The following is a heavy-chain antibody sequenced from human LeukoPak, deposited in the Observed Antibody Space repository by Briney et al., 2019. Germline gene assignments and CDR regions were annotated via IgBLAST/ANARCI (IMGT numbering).Heavy chain of an antibody. D-gene: IGHD3-16*01. CDR1: GFTFDDYT. CDR2: ISWDGGST. CDR3: AKVAYGPFDY. J-gene: IGHJ4*02. Sequence: GSLRLSCAASGFTFDDYTMHWVRQAPGKGLEWVSLISWDGGSTYYADSVKGRFTISRDNSKNSLYLQMNSLRAEDTAVYYCAKVAYGPFDYWGQGTLVTVSS. V-gene: IGHV3-43*01.